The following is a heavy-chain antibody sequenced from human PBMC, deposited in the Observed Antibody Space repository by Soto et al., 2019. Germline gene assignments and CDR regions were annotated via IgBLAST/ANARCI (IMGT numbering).Heavy chain of an antibody. V-gene: IGHV3-23*01. Sequence: EVQLLESGGGLVQPGGSLRLSCAASGFTFSSYAMSWVRQAPGKGLEWVSAIRGSGGSTYYADSVKGSFTISRDNSKNTRYMQMNSLRAENTGVYYCAKSREQLMEYYDSMDVWCKRTTVIVSS. CDR3: AKSREQLMEYYDSMDV. J-gene: IGHJ6*03. CDR1: GFTFSSYA. CDR2: IRGSGGST. D-gene: IGHD1-1*01.